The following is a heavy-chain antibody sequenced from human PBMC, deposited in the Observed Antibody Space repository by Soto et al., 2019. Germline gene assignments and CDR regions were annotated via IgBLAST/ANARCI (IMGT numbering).Heavy chain of an antibody. Sequence: XSVKVSCKASGYSFLAYGINWVRQAPGQGLEWMGWISVCNGNTNYAQNVQGRVTMTTDTSTSTAYMELRSLRSDDTAVYYCARHLSTYCNGDCYPNFDYWGQGTLVTVSS. CDR1: GYSFLAYG. J-gene: IGHJ4*02. CDR2: ISVCNGNT. CDR3: ARHLSTYCNGDCYPNFDY. D-gene: IGHD2-21*02. V-gene: IGHV1-18*01.